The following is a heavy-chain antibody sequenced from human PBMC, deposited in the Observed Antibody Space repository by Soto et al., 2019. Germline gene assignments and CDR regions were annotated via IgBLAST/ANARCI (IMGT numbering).Heavy chain of an antibody. V-gene: IGHV4-38-2*01. CDR1: GYSISLGYY. CDR3: ARVQLAGRVFGSQAVHLEIQHVLGVVSGHGEPALHGGCVEYF. J-gene: IGHJ1*01. CDR2: IYHSGNT. Sequence: SETLSLTCAVSGYSISLGYYWGWIRQPPGKGLEWIGSIYHSGNTYYNPSLKSRVSISLDTSKNNFSLELTSVTAADTAVYYCARVQLAGRVFGSQAVHLEIQHVLGVVSGHGEPALHGGCVEYF. D-gene: IGHD3-10*02.